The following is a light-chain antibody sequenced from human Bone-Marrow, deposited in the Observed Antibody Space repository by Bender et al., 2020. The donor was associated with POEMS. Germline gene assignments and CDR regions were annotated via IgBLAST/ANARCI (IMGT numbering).Light chain of an antibody. J-gene: IGLJ3*02. Sequence: SYELTQPPSVSVSPGQTARITCSGDALPKQYAFWYQQKPGQAPVLVLYKDTERPSGIPERISGSSSGTIVTLTISGVQAEDEADYYCQSADSSGTYHVFGGGTKLTVL. CDR2: KDT. CDR1: ALPKQY. CDR3: QSADSSGTYHV. V-gene: IGLV3-25*03.